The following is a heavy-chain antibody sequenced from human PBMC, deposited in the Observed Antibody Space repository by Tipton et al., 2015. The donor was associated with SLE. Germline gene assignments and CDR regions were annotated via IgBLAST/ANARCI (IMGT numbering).Heavy chain of an antibody. CDR1: GGSNSSGNSF. D-gene: IGHD6-6*01. Sequence: TLSLTCTVSGGSNSSGNSFLGWIRQPPGKGLEWIGSMHYSGSTYNNPSLKSRVTISVDTSKNQFSLKLNSVTAADTAVYYCARLVAARPGYYCGMDVWGQGTTVTVSS. J-gene: IGHJ6*02. V-gene: IGHV4-39*07. CDR2: MHYSGST. CDR3: ARLVAARPGYYCGMDV.